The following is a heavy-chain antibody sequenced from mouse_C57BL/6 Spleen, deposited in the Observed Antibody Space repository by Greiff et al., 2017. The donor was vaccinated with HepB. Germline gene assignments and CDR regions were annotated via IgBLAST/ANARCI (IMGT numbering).Heavy chain of an antibody. CDR1: GYTFTDYY. D-gene: IGHD6-1*01. J-gene: IGHJ2*01. V-gene: IGHV1-19*01. CDR2: INPYNGGT. Sequence: VHVKQSGPVLVKPGASVKMSCKASGYTFTDYYMNWVKQSHGKSLEWIGVINPYNGGTSYNQKFKGKATLTVDKSSSTAYMELNSLTSEDSAVYYCARGPTNWGQGTTLTVSS. CDR3: ARGPTN.